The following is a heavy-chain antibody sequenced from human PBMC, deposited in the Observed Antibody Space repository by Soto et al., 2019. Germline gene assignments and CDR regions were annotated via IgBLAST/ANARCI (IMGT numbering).Heavy chain of an antibody. D-gene: IGHD4-4*01. Sequence: GESLKISCRGSGYTFTSYWIGWVRQMPGKGLEWMGIIYPGDSDTRYSPSFQGQVTISADKSISTAYLQWSSLRASDTAMYYCARIWEMATVAAFDSWGPGTLVTVSS. CDR1: GYTFTSYW. CDR2: IYPGDSDT. J-gene: IGHJ4*02. V-gene: IGHV5-51*01. CDR3: ARIWEMATVAAFDS.